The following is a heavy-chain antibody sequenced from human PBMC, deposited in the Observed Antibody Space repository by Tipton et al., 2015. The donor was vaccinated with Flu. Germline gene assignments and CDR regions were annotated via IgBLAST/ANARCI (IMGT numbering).Heavy chain of an antibody. CDR3: ARTTYYYGSGSSDY. V-gene: IGHV4-38-2*01. CDR1: NYSISSDYY. D-gene: IGHD3-10*01. Sequence: GLVKPSETLSLICAVSNYSISSDYYWGWIRQPPGKGLEWIGCISHSGRTYYNPSLKSRVTISVDMAKNQFSQRLSSVTAADTAVYYCARTTYYYGSGSSDYWGQGTLVTVSS. CDR2: ISHSGRT. J-gene: IGHJ4*02.